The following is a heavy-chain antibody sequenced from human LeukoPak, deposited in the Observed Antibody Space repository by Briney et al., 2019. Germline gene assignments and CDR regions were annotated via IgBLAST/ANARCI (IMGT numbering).Heavy chain of an antibody. V-gene: IGHV4-39*01. Sequence: SETLSLTCSVSDDSIISSSYYWGWIRQPRGKGLEWIGIIFFRGNTNYSPSLKSRVTMSVDTSKKQFSLNLKSVTAADTAVYYCARHRDVSGYYALDYWGQGTLVTVSA. J-gene: IGHJ4*02. CDR2: IFFRGNT. CDR1: DDSIISSSYY. CDR3: ARHRDVSGYYALDY. D-gene: IGHD3-22*01.